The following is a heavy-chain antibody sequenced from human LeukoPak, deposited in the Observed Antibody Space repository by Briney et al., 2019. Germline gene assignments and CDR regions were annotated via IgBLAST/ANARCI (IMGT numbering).Heavy chain of an antibody. CDR3: ARGGSYLSAFDI. J-gene: IGHJ3*02. V-gene: IGHV3-53*01. CDR1: GFTVSSNY. D-gene: IGHD1-26*01. Sequence: PGGSLRLSCAASGFTVSSNYMSWVRQAPGKGLEWVSIIYSGGSTFYADSVEGRFTISRDNSKNTLYLQMNSLRAEDTAVYYCARGGSYLSAFDIWGQGTMVTVSS. CDR2: IYSGGST.